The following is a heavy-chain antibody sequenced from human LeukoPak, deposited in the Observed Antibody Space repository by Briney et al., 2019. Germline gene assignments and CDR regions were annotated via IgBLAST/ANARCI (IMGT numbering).Heavy chain of an antibody. CDR3: ARVEATTGRNYHYYYMDV. V-gene: IGHV3-21*01. J-gene: IGHJ6*03. D-gene: IGHD1-1*01. CDR2: INTGSTYM. Sequence: GGSLRLSCAASGFYSSSYSMNWVRQAPGKGLEWVSSINTGSTYMYYADSVKGRFTISRDNAKNSLHLQMYSLRAEDTAVYFCARVEATTGRNYHYYYMDVWGKGTTVTVSS. CDR1: GFYSSSYS.